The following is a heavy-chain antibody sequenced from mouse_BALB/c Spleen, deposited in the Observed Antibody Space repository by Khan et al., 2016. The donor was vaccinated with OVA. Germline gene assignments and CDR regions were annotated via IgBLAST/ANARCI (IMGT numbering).Heavy chain of an antibody. Sequence: QVQLKQSGAELVKPGASVKMSCKASGYTFTSYTMHWVKQRPGQGLEWIGYINPSSGYTKYNQKFKDKVTLTADKSSSTAYMQLSSLTSEDSAVYCCARKSAKASYWGQGTTLTVSS. CDR1: GYTFTSYT. J-gene: IGHJ2*01. CDR3: ARKSAKASY. V-gene: IGHV1-4*01. CDR2: INPSSGYT.